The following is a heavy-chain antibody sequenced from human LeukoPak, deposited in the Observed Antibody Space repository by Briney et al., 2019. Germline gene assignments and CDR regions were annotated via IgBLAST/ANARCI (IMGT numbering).Heavy chain of an antibody. CDR1: GGSISSNAYY. V-gene: IGHV4-39*01. J-gene: IGHJ4*02. Sequence: SETLSLTCTVSGGSISSNAYYWAWIRQPPGKGLEWIGSIYSSVSTYYNPSLKSRVTISVDASKNQFSLRLSSVTAADTALYYCAYSGSYGHLGYWGQGIPVTVSS. CDR2: IYSSVST. CDR3: AYSGSYGHLGY. D-gene: IGHD1-26*01.